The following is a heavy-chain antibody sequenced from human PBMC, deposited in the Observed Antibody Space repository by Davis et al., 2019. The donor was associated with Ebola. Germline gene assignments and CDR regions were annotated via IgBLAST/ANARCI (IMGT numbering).Heavy chain of an antibody. J-gene: IGHJ6*02. CDR1: GYTFTNYD. V-gene: IGHV1-8*01. CDR2: LNPNSGNT. D-gene: IGHD5-12*01. CDR3: ARVATLPGDV. Sequence: AASVKVSCKTSGYTFTNYDINWVRQATGQGLEWMGWLNPNSGNTDSTHKFQGRLTMTKNISIGTAYMELSTLTSEDTAVYYCARVATLPGDVWGQGTTVTVSS.